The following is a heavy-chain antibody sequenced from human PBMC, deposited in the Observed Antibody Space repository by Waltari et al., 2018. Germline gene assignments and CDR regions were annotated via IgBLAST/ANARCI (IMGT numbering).Heavy chain of an antibody. CDR2: IRGSGTTI. V-gene: IGHV3-48*03. CDR3: ARRFDS. J-gene: IGHJ4*02. Sequence: EVQLVESGGGLVQPGGSLRLSCAASGFTFSSYGMNWVRQAPGKGLGGISTIRGSGTTIYYADSVKGRFTISGDDAKNSLYLQMNSLRAEDTALYYCARRFDSWGQGTRVTVSS. CDR1: GFTFSSYG.